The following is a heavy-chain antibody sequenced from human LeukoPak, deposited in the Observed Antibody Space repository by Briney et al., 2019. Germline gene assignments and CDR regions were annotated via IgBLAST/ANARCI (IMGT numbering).Heavy chain of an antibody. CDR1: GYTFTSYG. D-gene: IGHD3-10*01. Sequence: GASVKVSCKASGYTFTSYGISWVRQAPGQGLEWMGWISAYNGNTNYAQRLQGRVTMTTDTSTSTAYMELRSLRSDDTAVYYCARAILRGAFRSGAFDIWGQGTMVTVSS. CDR3: ARAILRGAFRSGAFDI. V-gene: IGHV1-18*01. CDR2: ISAYNGNT. J-gene: IGHJ3*02.